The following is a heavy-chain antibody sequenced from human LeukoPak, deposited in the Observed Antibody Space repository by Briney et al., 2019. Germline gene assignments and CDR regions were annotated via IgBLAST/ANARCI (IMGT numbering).Heavy chain of an antibody. D-gene: IGHD3-3*01. Sequence: ASVKVSCKASGYTFTSYGISWVRQAPGQGLEWMGWIGAYNGNTNYAQKLQGRVTMTTDTSTSTAYMELRSLRSDDTAVYYCARDEGYYDFWSGYWGYYYGMDVWGQGTTVTVSS. V-gene: IGHV1-18*01. J-gene: IGHJ6*02. CDR2: IGAYNGNT. CDR1: GYTFTSYG. CDR3: ARDEGYYDFWSGYWGYYYGMDV.